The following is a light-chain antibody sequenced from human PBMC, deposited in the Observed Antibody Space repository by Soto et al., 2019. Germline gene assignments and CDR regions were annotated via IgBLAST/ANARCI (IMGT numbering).Light chain of an antibody. V-gene: IGLV2-23*01. J-gene: IGLJ1*01. CDR1: SGDVGSYNL. Sequence: QSVLTQPASVSGSPGQSITISCTGTSGDVGSYNLVSWYQHHPGKAPKLMMYEGSKRPSGVSNRFSGSKSGSTASLTISGLQAEDAADYYCCSYARSSTYVFGTGTKLTVL. CDR3: CSYARSSTYV. CDR2: EGS.